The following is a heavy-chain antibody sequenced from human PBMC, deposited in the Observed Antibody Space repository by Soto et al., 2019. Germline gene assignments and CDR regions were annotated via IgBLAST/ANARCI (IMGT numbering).Heavy chain of an antibody. D-gene: IGHD5-18*01. CDR1: GFTFSSYG. J-gene: IGHJ4*02. Sequence: PGGSLRLSCAASGFTFSSYGMHWVRQAPGKGLEWVAVISYDGSNKYYADSVKGRLTISRDNSKNTLYLQMNSLRAEDTAVYYCAISYTAMESIDYWGQGTLVNVSS. V-gene: IGHV3-30*03. CDR2: ISYDGSNK. CDR3: AISYTAMESIDY.